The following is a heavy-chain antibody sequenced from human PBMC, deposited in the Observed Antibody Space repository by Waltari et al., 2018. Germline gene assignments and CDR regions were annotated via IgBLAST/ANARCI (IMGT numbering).Heavy chain of an antibody. Sequence: QLQLQESGPGLVKPSETLSLTCTVSGGSISSSSYYWGWIRQPPGKGLEWIGSIYYSGSTYYNPSLKSRVTISVDTSKNQFSLKLSSVTAADTAVYYCARVLGRLLSGGFAFDIWGQGTMVTVSS. V-gene: IGHV4-39*07. CDR2: IYYSGST. CDR3: ARVLGRLLSGGFAFDI. CDR1: GGSISSSSYY. J-gene: IGHJ3*02. D-gene: IGHD7-27*01.